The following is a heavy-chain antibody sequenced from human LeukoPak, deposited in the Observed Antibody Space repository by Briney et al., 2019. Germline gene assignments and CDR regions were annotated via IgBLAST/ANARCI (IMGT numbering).Heavy chain of an antibody. D-gene: IGHD3-10*01. CDR1: GFTFGDYA. V-gene: IGHV3-11*05. J-gene: IGHJ3*01. Sequence: GGSLRLSCTASGFTFGDYAMSWFRQAPGKGLERLSYISNSSPYTKYAGSVKGRFTISRDSARNSVFLQMNSLRAEDTAVYYCARDRPGSGTFDAFDLWGQGTMVTVYS. CDR3: ARDRPGSGTFDAFDL. CDR2: ISNSSPYT.